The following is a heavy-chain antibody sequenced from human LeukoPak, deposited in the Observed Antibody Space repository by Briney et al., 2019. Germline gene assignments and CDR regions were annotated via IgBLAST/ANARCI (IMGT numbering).Heavy chain of an antibody. Sequence: PSQTLSLTCTASGGSISSGSYYWSWIRQPAGKGLEWIGRIYTSRSTNYNPSLKSRVTISVDTSKNQFSLKLSSVTAADTAVYYCARAQIAARRYVDYWGQGTLVTVSS. J-gene: IGHJ4*02. V-gene: IGHV4-61*02. CDR2: IYTSRST. CDR1: GGSISSGSYY. D-gene: IGHD6-6*01. CDR3: ARAQIAARRYVDY.